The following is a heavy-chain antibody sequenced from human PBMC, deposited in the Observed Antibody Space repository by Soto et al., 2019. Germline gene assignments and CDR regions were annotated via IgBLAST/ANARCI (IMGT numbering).Heavy chain of an antibody. D-gene: IGHD3-22*01. V-gene: IGHV1-69*06. CDR1: GGTFSSYA. Sequence: SVKVSCKASGGTFSSYAISWVRQAPGQGLEWMGGIIPIFGTANYAQKFQGRVTITADKSTSTAYMELSSLRSEDTAVYYCARDHHPYYYDSSGSHYFDYWGQGTLVTVSS. CDR2: IIPIFGTA. J-gene: IGHJ4*02. CDR3: ARDHHPYYYDSSGSHYFDY.